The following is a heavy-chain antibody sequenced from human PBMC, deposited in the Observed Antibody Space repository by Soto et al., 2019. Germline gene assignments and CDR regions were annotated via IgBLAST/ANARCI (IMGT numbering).Heavy chain of an antibody. V-gene: IGHV1-18*01. J-gene: IGHJ6*03. CDR2: ISAYNGNT. CDR1: GYTFTSYG. Sequence: QVQLVQSGAEVKKPGASVKVSCKASGYTFTSYGISWVRQAPGQGLEWMGWISAYNGNTNYAQKLQGRVTMTTETSTSTAYMELRSLRSDDTAVYYCARVVVATIHYYYYYMDVWGKGTTVTVSS. D-gene: IGHD5-12*01. CDR3: ARVVVATIHYYYYYMDV.